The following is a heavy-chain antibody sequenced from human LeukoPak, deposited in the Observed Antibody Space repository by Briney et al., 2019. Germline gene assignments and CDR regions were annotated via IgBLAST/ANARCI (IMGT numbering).Heavy chain of an antibody. CDR2: ISSSGSTI. Sequence: GGSLRLSCAASGFTFSDYYMSWICQAPGKGLEWVSYISSSGSTIYYADSVKGRFTISRDNAKNSLYLQMNSLRAEDTALYYCARGSYSSSGGYYFDYWGQGTLVTVSS. V-gene: IGHV3-11*04. CDR1: GFTFSDYY. J-gene: IGHJ4*02. CDR3: ARGSYSSSGGYYFDY. D-gene: IGHD6-13*01.